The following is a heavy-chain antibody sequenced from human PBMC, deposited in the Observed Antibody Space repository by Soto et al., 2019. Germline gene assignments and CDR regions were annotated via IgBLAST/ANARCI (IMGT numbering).Heavy chain of an antibody. CDR2: IYYSGST. J-gene: IGHJ4*02. CDR1: GGASSSYY. D-gene: IGHD3-10*01. V-gene: IGHV4-59*01. Sequence: VQLQESGPGLVKPSDTLSLTCTVSGGASSSYYWSWIRKPPGKGLEWIGYIYYSGSTNYNPSLKSRVTISVDTSKNQFSLKLSSVTAADTAVYYCARGTAESYFQEGVQRTLVTDSS. CDR3: ARGTAESYFQE.